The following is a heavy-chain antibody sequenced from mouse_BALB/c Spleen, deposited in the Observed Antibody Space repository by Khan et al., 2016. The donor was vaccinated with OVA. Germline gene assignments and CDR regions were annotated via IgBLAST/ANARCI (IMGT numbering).Heavy chain of an antibody. CDR1: GFTFIDYG. J-gene: IGHJ3*01. CDR2: ISSVAYSI. Sequence: EVQLVESGGGLVQPGGSRKLSCAASGFTFIDYGMAWVRQTPGKGPEWIAFISSVAYSIYYADTVTGRFTISRENAKNNLYLEMSSLRSDDTGMYYCARGGFAYWGQGTLVTVSA. CDR3: ARGGFAY. V-gene: IGHV5-15*02.